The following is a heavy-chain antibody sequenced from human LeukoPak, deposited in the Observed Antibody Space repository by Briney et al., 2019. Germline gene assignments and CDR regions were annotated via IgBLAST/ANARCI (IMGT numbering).Heavy chain of an antibody. J-gene: IGHJ6*03. CDR3: AKLPSRTVTYYYYMDV. D-gene: IGHD4-17*01. V-gene: IGHV3-30*02. CDR2: IRFDETKI. CDR1: AFMFSRYG. Sequence: GGSLRLSCATSAFMFSRYGMHWVRQAPGKGLEWVAFIRFDETKIYYADSVKGRFTISRDNSKNTLYLQMNSLRAEDTAVYYCAKLPSRTVTYYYYMDVWGKGTTVTVSS.